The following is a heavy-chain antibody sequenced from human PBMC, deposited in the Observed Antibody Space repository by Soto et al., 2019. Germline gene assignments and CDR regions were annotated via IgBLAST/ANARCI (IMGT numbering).Heavy chain of an antibody. CDR3: AANTPKIQLWLRYYYYYGMDV. Sequence: SVKVSCKASGYTFTGYYMQWVRQARGQRLEWIGWIVVGSGNTNYAQKFQERVTITRDMSTSTAYMELSSLRSEDTAVYYCAANTPKIQLWLRYYYYYGMDVWGQGTTVTVSS. CDR2: IVVGSGNT. CDR1: GYTFTGYY. V-gene: IGHV1-58*02. J-gene: IGHJ6*02. D-gene: IGHD5-18*01.